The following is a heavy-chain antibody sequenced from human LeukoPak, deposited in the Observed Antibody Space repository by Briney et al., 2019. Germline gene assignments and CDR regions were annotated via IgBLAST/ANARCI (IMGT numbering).Heavy chain of an antibody. CDR3: ARSPDTAMVIHY. CDR1: GFTFSSYS. D-gene: IGHD5-18*01. CDR2: ISSSSSYI. V-gene: IGHV3-21*03. Sequence: GGSLRLSCAASGFTFSSYSMNWVRQAPGKGLEWVSSISSSSSYIYYADSVKGRFTISRDNAKNSLYLQMNSLRAEDTAVYYCARSPDTAMVIHYWGQGTLVTVSS. J-gene: IGHJ4*02.